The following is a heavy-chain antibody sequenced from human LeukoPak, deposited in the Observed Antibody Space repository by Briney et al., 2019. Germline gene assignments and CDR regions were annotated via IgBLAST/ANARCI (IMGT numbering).Heavy chain of an antibody. J-gene: IGHJ4*02. CDR1: GFTFSSYW. D-gene: IGHD4-17*01. V-gene: IGHV3-74*01. CDR3: ARDRGYGEPIDY. CDR2: INTDGSST. Sequence: GGSLRLSCAASGFTFSSYWMHWVRQAPGKGLVWVSRINTDGSSTKYADSVKGRFTISRDNAKNTLYLQMNSLRAEDTAVFYCARDRGYGEPIDYWGQGTLVTVSS.